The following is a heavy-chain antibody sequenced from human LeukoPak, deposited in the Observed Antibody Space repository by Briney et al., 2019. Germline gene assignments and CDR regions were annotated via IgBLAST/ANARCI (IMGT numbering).Heavy chain of an antibody. V-gene: IGHV3-30*02. CDR2: IIYDGTNK. D-gene: IGHD3-22*01. CDR1: GFTFSTYG. CDR3: ARVSVGIEGDSSGYPLDY. J-gene: IGHJ4*02. Sequence: GGSLRLSCAASGFTFSTYGMHWVRQAPGKGLEWVAFIIYDGTNKYYVDSVKGRFTLSRDNSENMLFLQMNSLRADDTAVYYCARVSVGIEGDSSGYPLDYWGQGTLVTVSS.